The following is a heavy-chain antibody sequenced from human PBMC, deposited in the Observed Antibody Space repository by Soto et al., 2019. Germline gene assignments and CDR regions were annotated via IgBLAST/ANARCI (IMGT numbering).Heavy chain of an antibody. V-gene: IGHV3-30*18. D-gene: IGHD1-26*01. CDR2: ISYDGSNK. Sequence: PGGSLRLSCAASGFTFSSYGMHWVRQAPGKGLEWVAVISYDGSNKYYADSVKGRFTISRDNSKSTLYLQMNSLRAEDTAVYYCAKDRSGSYFREYYFDYWGQGTLVTVSS. J-gene: IGHJ4*02. CDR3: AKDRSGSYFREYYFDY. CDR1: GFTFSSYG.